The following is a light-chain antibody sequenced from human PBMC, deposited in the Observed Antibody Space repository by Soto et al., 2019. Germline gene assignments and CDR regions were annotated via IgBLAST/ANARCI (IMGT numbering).Light chain of an antibody. V-gene: IGKV3-15*01. J-gene: IGKJ1*01. CDR3: QQYNNWPPTWT. CDR1: QSVSSK. Sequence: EIAMTQSPATLSVSPGERATLSCRASQSVSSKLAWYQQKPGQAPRLLIYDASTRATGIPARFSGSGSGTDFTLTISSLQSEDFAVYFCQQYNNWPPTWTFGQGTKVDI. CDR2: DAS.